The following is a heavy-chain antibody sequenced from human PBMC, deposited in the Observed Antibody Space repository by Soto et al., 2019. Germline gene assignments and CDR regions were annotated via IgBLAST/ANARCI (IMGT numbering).Heavy chain of an antibody. J-gene: IGHJ6*02. CDR3: ARDRRYGSGMRRFYYGMDV. V-gene: IGHV3-13*04. Sequence: GGSLRLSCAASGFTFSSYDMHWVRQATGKGLEWVSAIGTAGDTYYPGSVKGRFTISRENAKNSLYLQMNSLRAGDTAVYYCARDRRYGSGMRRFYYGMDVWGQGTTVTVSS. CDR2: IGTAGDT. D-gene: IGHD3-10*01. CDR1: GFTFSSYD.